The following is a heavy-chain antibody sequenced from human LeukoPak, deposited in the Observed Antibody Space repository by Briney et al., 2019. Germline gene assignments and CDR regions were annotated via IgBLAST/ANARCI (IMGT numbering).Heavy chain of an antibody. CDR1: GYTFTGYY. CDR2: INPNSGGT. J-gene: IGHJ4*02. Sequence: ASVKVSCKASGYTFTGYYMHWVRQAPGQGLEWMGWINPNSGGTNYAQKFQGRVTMTRDTSISTAYMELSRLRSDDTAVYYCARENIPYDSSGWTQPTFDYWGQGTLVTVSS. D-gene: IGHD6-19*01. V-gene: IGHV1-2*02. CDR3: ARENIPYDSSGWTQPTFDY.